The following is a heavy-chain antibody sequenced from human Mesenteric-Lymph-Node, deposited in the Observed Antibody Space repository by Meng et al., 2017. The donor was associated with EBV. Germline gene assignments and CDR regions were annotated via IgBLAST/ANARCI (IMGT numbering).Heavy chain of an antibody. V-gene: IGHV4-39*01. D-gene: IGHD3/OR15-3a*01. CDR3: VRSRGWTQVEWFNP. CDR2: IYYSGIT. CDR1: GGSISTTNYY. Sequence: QLHLPEAGPRLVKPSETLSLTCTVSGGSISTTNYYWSWVRQPPGKGLEWLGGIYYSGITYYNPSLTSRVDLSVDTSKNRFSLKLFSLTTEDTAVYFCVRSRGWTQVEWFNPWGPGILVTVSS. J-gene: IGHJ5*02.